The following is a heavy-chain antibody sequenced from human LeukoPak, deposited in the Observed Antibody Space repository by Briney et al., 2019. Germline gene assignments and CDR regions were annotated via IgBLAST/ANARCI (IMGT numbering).Heavy chain of an antibody. CDR2: ISDDGRST. CDR1: GFTFSSYA. Sequence: GGSLRLSCAASGFTFSSYAMSWVRQAPGRGLEWVSSISDDGRSTYYTDSVKGRFTISRDNSKNLLYLQMNSLRAEDTAVYYCAKRTSYSGTYPHFDYWGQGTLVTVSS. J-gene: IGHJ4*02. CDR3: AKRTSYSGTYPHFDY. D-gene: IGHD1-26*01. V-gene: IGHV3-23*01.